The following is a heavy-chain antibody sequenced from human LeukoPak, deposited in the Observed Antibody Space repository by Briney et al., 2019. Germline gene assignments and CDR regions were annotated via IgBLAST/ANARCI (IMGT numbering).Heavy chain of an antibody. V-gene: IGHV3-30*04. CDR3: VRDLGVFGVAPGWFDP. J-gene: IGHJ5*02. CDR1: GFTFSSYA. CDR2: ISYDGSNK. Sequence: GRSLRLSCAASGFTFSSYAMHWVRQAPGKGLEWVAVISYDGSNKYYADSVKGRFTISRDNSKNTLYLQMNSLRSEDTAVYYCVRDLGVFGVAPGWFDPWGQGTLVTVSS. D-gene: IGHD3-3*01.